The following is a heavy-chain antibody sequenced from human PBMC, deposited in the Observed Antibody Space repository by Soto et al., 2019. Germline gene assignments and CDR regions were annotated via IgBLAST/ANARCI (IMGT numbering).Heavy chain of an antibody. V-gene: IGHV3-33*01. J-gene: IGHJ6*03. CDR2: IWYDGSNK. D-gene: IGHD2-15*01. CDR1: GFTFSSYV. CDR3: AREGGYCRGGSCYSSHMDV. Sequence: GGSLRLSCAASGFTFSSYVMHWVRQAPGKGLEWVAVIWYDGSNKNYADSVKGRFTISRDNSKNTQYLQMNSLRAEDTAVYYCAREGGYCRGGSCYSSHMDVWGKGTTVTVSS.